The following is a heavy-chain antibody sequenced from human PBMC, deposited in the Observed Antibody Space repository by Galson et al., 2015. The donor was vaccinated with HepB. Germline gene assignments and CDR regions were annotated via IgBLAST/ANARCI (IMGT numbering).Heavy chain of an antibody. V-gene: IGHV5-51*01. J-gene: IGHJ6*02. Sequence: QSGAEVKKPGESLKISCKGSGYSFTSYWIGWVRQMPGKGLEWMGIIYPGDSDTRYSPSFQGQVTISADKSISTAYLQWSSLKASDTAMYYCARYSKYYYYYYGVDVWGQGTTVTVSS. CDR2: IYPGDSDT. CDR3: ARYSKYYYYYYGVDV. D-gene: IGHD4-11*01. CDR1: GYSFTSYW.